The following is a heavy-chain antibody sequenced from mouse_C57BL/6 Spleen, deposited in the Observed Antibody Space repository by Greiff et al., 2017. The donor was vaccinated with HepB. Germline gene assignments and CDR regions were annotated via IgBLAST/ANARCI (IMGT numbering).Heavy chain of an antibody. V-gene: IGHV1-52*01. CDR1: GYTFTSYW. CDR2: IDPSDSET. Sequence: QVHVKQSGAELVRPGSSVKLSCKASGYTFTSYWMHWVKQRPIQGLEWIGNIDPSDSETHYNQKFKDKATLTVDKSSSTAYMQLSSLTSEDSAVYYCARTYGSSYWFAYWGQGTLVTVSA. D-gene: IGHD1-1*01. CDR3: ARTYGSSYWFAY. J-gene: IGHJ3*01.